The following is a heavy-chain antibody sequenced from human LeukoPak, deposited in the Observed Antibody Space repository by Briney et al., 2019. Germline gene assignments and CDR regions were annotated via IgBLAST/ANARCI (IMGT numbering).Heavy chain of an antibody. Sequence: SETLSLTCAVYGGSFSGYYWSWIRQPPGKGLEWIGEINHSGSTNYNPSLKSRVTISVDTSKNQFSLKLRSVTAADTAVYYCARGLYYYVSESYCKYSNQWSDPWGQGTLVTVSS. V-gene: IGHV4-34*01. J-gene: IGHJ5*02. CDR3: ARGLYYYVSESYCKYSNQWSDP. D-gene: IGHD3-10*01. CDR1: GGSFSGYY. CDR2: INHSGST.